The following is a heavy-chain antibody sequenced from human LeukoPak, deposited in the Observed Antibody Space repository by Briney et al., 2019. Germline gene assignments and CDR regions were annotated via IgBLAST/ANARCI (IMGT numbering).Heavy chain of an antibody. CDR3: ARDRLYCSGSSCHRGFDY. Sequence: PSETLSLTCTVPGGSISSYYWSWIRQPPGKGLEWIGYISYSGSTNYNPSLKSRVTISVDTSKNQFSLKLSSVTAADTAVYYCARDRLYCSGSSCHRGFDYWGQGTLVTVSS. V-gene: IGHV4-59*01. D-gene: IGHD2-15*01. CDR1: GGSISSYY. CDR2: ISYSGST. J-gene: IGHJ4*02.